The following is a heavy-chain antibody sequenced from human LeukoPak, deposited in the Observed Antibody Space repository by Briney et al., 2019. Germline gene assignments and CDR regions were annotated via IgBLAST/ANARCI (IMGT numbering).Heavy chain of an antibody. CDR1: GFTFSSYS. CDR2: ISSSSSTI. D-gene: IGHD6-19*01. Sequence: GGSLRLSCAASGFTFSSYSMNWVRQAPGKGLEWVSCISSSSSTIYYADSVKGRFTISRDNAKNSLYLQMNSLRAEDTAVYYCAKERSLEIAVAGTIFDYWGQGTLVTVSS. CDR3: AKERSLEIAVAGTIFDY. J-gene: IGHJ4*02. V-gene: IGHV3-48*01.